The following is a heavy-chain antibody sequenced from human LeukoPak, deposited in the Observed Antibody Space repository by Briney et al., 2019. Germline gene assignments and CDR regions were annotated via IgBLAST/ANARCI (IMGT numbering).Heavy chain of an antibody. CDR1: GFTFSSYA. CDR2: ASGSGGST. Sequence: GGSLRLSCAASGFTFSSYAMSWVRQAPGKGLEWVSSASGSGGSTYYADSVKGRFTISRDNSKNTLYLQMNSLRAEDTAVYYCAKAGIAAAGTFDYWGQGTLVTVSS. CDR3: AKAGIAAAGTFDY. V-gene: IGHV3-23*01. D-gene: IGHD6-13*01. J-gene: IGHJ4*02.